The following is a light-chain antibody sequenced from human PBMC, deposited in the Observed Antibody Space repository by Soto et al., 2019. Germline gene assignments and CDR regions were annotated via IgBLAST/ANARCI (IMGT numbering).Light chain of an antibody. Sequence: PPYPSTLSTVSGPQGTITCRASQSISSWLAWYQQKPGKAPKLLIYAASTLQSGVPSRFSGSGSGTEFTLTISSLQPEDVASYYCQQLDSCPITFGEGTRLEIK. V-gene: IGKV1-9*01. J-gene: IGKJ5*01. CDR1: QSISSW. CDR3: QQLDSCPIT. CDR2: AAS.